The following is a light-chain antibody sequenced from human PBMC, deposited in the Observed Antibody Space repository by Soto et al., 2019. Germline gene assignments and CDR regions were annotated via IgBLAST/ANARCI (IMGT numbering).Light chain of an antibody. CDR2: EVS. Sequence: QSALTQPPSASGSPGQSVTVSCTGTSSDVGGYNYVSWYQQHSGKAPKLMIFEVSRRPSGVPDRFSGSKSGNTASLTVSGLQAEDEADYYCSSYAGSKNLVLGGGTKLTVL. CDR1: SSDVGGYNY. CDR3: SSYAGSKNLV. J-gene: IGLJ2*01. V-gene: IGLV2-8*01.